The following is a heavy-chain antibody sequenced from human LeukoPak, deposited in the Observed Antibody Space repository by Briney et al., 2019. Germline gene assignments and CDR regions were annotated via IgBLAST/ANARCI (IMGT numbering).Heavy chain of an antibody. V-gene: IGHV3-21*01. CDR2: ISSSSSYI. CDR3: ARDPWAVTSYFDH. Sequence: GGSPRLSCAASGFTFSIYSMNWVRQAPGEGLEWVSSISSSSSYIYYADSVKGRFTISRDNAKNSLYLQMNSLRAEDTAVYYCARDPWAVTSYFDHWGQGSLVTVSS. J-gene: IGHJ4*02. D-gene: IGHD4-17*01. CDR1: GFTFSIYS.